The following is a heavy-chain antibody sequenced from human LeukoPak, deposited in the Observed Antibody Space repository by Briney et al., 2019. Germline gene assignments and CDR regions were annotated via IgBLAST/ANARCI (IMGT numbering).Heavy chain of an antibody. V-gene: IGHV3-30*04. Sequence: PGGSLRLSCAASGFTFSSYALHWVRQAPGKGLEWVRTISYDGSVQYYPDSVKGRYTISRDNPKNTLYLQMNSLRAEDTAVYYCARDSYSVVGKYDSSGYYGDSWGQGTLVTVSS. CDR3: ARDSYSVVGKYDSSGYYGDS. CDR2: ISYDGSVQ. J-gene: IGHJ4*02. CDR1: GFTFSSYA. D-gene: IGHD3-22*01.